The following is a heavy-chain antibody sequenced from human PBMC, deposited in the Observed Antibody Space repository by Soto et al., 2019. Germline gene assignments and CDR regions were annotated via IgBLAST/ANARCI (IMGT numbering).Heavy chain of an antibody. D-gene: IGHD3-9*01. Sequence: QVQLVQSGAEVKKPGSSVKVSCKASGGTFSSYTISWVRQAPGQGLEWMGRIIPILGIANYAQKFQGRVTITADKSTSTAYMELSSLRSEDTAVYYCARGLSDILTGYSPHYYYYYMDVWGKGTTVTVSS. J-gene: IGHJ6*03. V-gene: IGHV1-69*02. CDR3: ARGLSDILTGYSPHYYYYYMDV. CDR2: IIPILGIA. CDR1: GGTFSSYT.